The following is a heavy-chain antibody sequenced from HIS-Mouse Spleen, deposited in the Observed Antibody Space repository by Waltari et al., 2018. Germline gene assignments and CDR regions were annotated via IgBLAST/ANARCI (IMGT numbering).Heavy chain of an antibody. D-gene: IGHD7-27*01. CDR1: GFTVSSNY. V-gene: IGHV3-66*01. J-gene: IGHJ4*02. CDR3: ARAGHDWGFDY. CDR2: IYSGVST. Sequence: EVQLVESGGGLVQPGGSLRLSCAASGFTVSSNYLSWVRQAPGKGLGWVSVIYSGVSTYYADSVKGRFTISRDNSKNTLYLKMNSLRAEDTAVYYCARAGHDWGFDYWGQGTLVTVSS.